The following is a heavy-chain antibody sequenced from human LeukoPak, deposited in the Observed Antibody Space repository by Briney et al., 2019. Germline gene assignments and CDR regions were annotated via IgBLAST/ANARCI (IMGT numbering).Heavy chain of an antibody. CDR1: GFTFYSYA. CDR3: AKEALAAPRTRLDY. Sequence: GGSLRLSCAASGFTFYSYAMSWVRQAPGKGLEWVSAISGSCDSTYYADSVKGRLTISRDNSMNTLYLHMNTLRAEHTALYYLAKEALAAPRTRLDYWGQGTLVTVSS. J-gene: IGHJ4*02. D-gene: IGHD6-6*01. CDR2: ISGSCDST. V-gene: IGHV3-23*01.